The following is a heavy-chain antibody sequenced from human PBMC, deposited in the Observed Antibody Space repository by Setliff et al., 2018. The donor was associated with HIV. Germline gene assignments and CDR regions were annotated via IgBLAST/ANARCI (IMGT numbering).Heavy chain of an antibody. CDR1: GFTFSAYC. CDR3: VRVHLTTNAVYGVVSNWFDP. CDR2: SKNKANSYST. D-gene: IGHD3-3*01. Sequence: GGSLGLSCAASGFTFSAYCMDWVRQAPGKGLEWVARSKNKANSYSTEYAASVKGRFIISRDESENALYLQTNSLKTEDTAVYYCVRVHLTTNAVYGVVSNWFDPWGQGALVTVSS. J-gene: IGHJ5*02. V-gene: IGHV3-72*01.